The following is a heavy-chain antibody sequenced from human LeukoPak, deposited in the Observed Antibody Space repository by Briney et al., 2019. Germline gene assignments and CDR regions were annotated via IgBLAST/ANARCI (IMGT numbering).Heavy chain of an antibody. CDR1: GFIFTDYY. V-gene: IGHV3-11*06. CDR2: ISSSSAYT. CDR3: ARGGRNGYFDY. J-gene: IGHJ4*02. Sequence: GGSLRLSCAASGFIFTDYYMSWIRQAPGKGLEWVSYISSSSAYTNYAVSVKGRFTISRDNAKNSLYLQMNSLRAEDTAVYYCARGGRNGYFDYWGQGTLVTVSS.